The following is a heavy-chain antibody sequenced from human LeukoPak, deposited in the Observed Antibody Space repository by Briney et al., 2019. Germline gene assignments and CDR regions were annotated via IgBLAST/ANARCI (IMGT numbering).Heavy chain of an antibody. V-gene: IGHV4-59*12. CDR2: IYSSGST. Sequence: PSETLSLTCTVSGGSISSYYWGWIRQPPGKGLEWLGYIYSSGSTNYNPSLKSRVTISVDTSNNQFSLKLSSVTAADTAVYYCAREGSTSGTNWFDPWGQGTLVTVSS. CDR1: GGSISSYY. J-gene: IGHJ5*02. CDR3: AREGSTSGTNWFDP. D-gene: IGHD3-10*01.